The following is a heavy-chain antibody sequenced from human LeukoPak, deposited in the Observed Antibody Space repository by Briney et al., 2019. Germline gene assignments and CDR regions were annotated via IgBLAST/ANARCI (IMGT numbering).Heavy chain of an antibody. CDR2: IKHDGSEK. D-gene: IGHD6-6*01. J-gene: IGHJ4*02. Sequence: GGSLRLSCAASGFTFSRYWMTWVRQAPGKGLEWVASIKHDGSEKYYLDSVKGRFTISRDNAKNSLYLQMNSLRAEDTAVYYCARGKSSALIFDYWGQGTLVTVSS. CDR1: GFTFSRYW. CDR3: ARGKSSALIFDY. V-gene: IGHV3-7*01.